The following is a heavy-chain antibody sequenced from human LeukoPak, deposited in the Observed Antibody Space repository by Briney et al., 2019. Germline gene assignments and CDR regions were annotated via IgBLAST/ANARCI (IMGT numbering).Heavy chain of an antibody. CDR3: AKDIGGGVDY. V-gene: IGHV3-43*02. Sequence: GGSLRLSCAASGFTFSNYIVSWVRQAPGKGLEWVSGVSGSGGSTYNADSVKGRFTISRDNSKNSLYLQMNSLRTEDTALYYCAKDIGGGVDYWGQGTLVTVSS. D-gene: IGHD3-10*01. CDR1: GFTFSNYI. J-gene: IGHJ4*02. CDR2: VSGSGGST.